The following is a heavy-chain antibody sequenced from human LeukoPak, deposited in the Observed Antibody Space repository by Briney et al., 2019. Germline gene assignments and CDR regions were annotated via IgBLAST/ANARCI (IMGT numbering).Heavy chain of an antibody. J-gene: IGHJ4*02. D-gene: IGHD6-13*01. CDR2: IYYSGST. CDR3: ARDFSTGSSWYSGYFDY. V-gene: IGHV4-39*07. Sequence: SETLSLTCTVSGGSISSSSYYWGWIRQPPGKGLEWIGSIYYSGSTYYNPSLKSRVTISVDTSENQFSLKLSSVTAADTAVYYCARDFSTGSSWYSGYFDYWGQGTLVTVSS. CDR1: GGSISSSSYY.